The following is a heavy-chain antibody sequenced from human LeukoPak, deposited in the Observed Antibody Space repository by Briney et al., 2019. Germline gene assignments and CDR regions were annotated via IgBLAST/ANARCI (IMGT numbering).Heavy chain of an antibody. CDR2: MNPNSGNT. CDR3: ARRDGPTAGFDY. J-gene: IGHJ4*02. Sequence: ASVQVSCKASGYTFTSYDINWVRQATGQGLEWMGWMNPNSGNTGYAQKFQGRVTMTRNTSISTAYMELSSLRSEDTAVYYCARRDGPTAGFDYWGQGTLVTVSS. D-gene: IGHD4-17*01. CDR1: GYTFTSYD. V-gene: IGHV1-8*01.